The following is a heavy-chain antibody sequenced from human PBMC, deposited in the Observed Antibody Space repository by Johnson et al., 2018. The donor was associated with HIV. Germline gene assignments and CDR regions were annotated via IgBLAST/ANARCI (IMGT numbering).Heavy chain of an antibody. Sequence: QGQVVESGGDLVQPGGSLRLSCAASGFTFSSYAMHWVRQAPGKGLEWVAVISYDGSNKYYAESVKGRFTISRDNSKNTLDLQMNSRRAEDTAGYYCAREMATIRGYAFDIWGQGTMVTVSS. CDR3: AREMATIRGYAFDI. V-gene: IGHV3-30-3*01. CDR1: GFTFSSYA. J-gene: IGHJ3*02. CDR2: ISYDGSNK. D-gene: IGHD5-24*01.